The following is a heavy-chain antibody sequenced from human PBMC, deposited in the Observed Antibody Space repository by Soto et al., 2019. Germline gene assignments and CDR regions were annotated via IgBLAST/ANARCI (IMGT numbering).Heavy chain of an antibody. V-gene: IGHV4-34*01. CDR3: ARGDPYSGYAY. J-gene: IGHJ4*02. CDR2: INHSGST. D-gene: IGHD5-12*01. CDR1: VGSFRGYY. Sequence: SETLSLTCAVYVGSFRGYYWSWIRQPPGKGLEWIGEINHSGSTNYNPSLKSRVTISVDTSKNQFSLKLSSVTAADTAVYYCARGDPYSGYAYWGQGMLVTVSS.